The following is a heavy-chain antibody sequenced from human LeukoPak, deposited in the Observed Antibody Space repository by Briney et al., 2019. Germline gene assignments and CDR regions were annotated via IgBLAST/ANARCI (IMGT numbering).Heavy chain of an antibody. D-gene: IGHD6-25*01. J-gene: IGHJ6*02. Sequence: SETLSLTCTVSGGSISSGDYYWSWIRQPPGKGLEWIGYIYYSGSTYYNPSLKSRVTISVDTSKNQFSLKLSSVTAADTAVYYCARGVAAVAYYYYGVDVWGQGTTVTVSS. V-gene: IGHV4-30-4*01. CDR1: GGSISSGDYY. CDR2: IYYSGST. CDR3: ARGVAAVAYYYYGVDV.